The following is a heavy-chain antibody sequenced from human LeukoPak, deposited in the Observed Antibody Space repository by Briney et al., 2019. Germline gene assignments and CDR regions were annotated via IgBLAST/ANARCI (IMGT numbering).Heavy chain of an antibody. V-gene: IGHV4-4*07. D-gene: IGHD2-2*01. CDR1: GRSISSYY. J-gene: IGHJ4*02. CDR3: ARGKYQLLGY. CDR2: IYTSGST. Sequence: SETLSLTCTVSGRSISSYYCSCIRHPAGKGLEWIGRIYTSGSTTYNPSLKSRVTMSVDTSKNQFSLKLSSVTAADTAVYYCARGKYQLLGYWGQGTLVTVSS.